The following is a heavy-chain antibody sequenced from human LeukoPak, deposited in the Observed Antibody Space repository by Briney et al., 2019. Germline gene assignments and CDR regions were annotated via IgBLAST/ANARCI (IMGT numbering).Heavy chain of an antibody. J-gene: IGHJ4*02. Sequence: PGGSLRLSCAASGFTFSNYCMNWVRQAPGKGLEWLSSITSSSNYIYYADSVKGRFTISRDNVQNSLYPQMNSLRAEDTAMYYCARDRGYFDNWGQGTLVTVSS. CDR1: GFTFSNYC. CDR3: ARDRGYFDN. V-gene: IGHV3-21*01. CDR2: ITSSSNYI.